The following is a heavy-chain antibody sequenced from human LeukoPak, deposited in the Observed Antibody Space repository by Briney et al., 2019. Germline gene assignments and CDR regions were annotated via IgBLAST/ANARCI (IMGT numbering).Heavy chain of an antibody. CDR1: GFGFSSYA. J-gene: IGHJ5*02. CDR3: AKTLGADCFDH. Sequence: GGSLRLSCAASGFGFSSYAMTWVRQAPGKGLEWVAVITTDGNGAYYAASVKGRFTISRDNSQNTVFLQMRRLRVEDTAVYFCAKTLGADCFDHWGQGTLVTVSS. CDR2: ITTDGNGA. D-gene: IGHD3-16*01. V-gene: IGHV3-23*01.